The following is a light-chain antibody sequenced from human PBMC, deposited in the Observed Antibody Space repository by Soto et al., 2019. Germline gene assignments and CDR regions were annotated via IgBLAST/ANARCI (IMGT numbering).Light chain of an antibody. J-gene: IGLJ2*01. CDR2: YDS. Sequence: SYVLTQPPSVSVAPGETARISCGGNNVGSRSGHWYQQKPGQAPFLVIYYDSDRPSGIPERFSGSNSGNTATLIISRVEAGDEADYYCQVWEATGDQVVFGGGTKLTVL. CDR1: NVGSRS. CDR3: QVWEATGDQVV. V-gene: IGLV3-21*01.